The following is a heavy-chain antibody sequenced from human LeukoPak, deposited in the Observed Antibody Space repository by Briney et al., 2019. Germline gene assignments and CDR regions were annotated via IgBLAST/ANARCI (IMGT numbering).Heavy chain of an antibody. D-gene: IGHD6-19*01. CDR1: GGSISSSSYY. Sequence: SETLSLTCTVSGGSISSSSYYWGWIRQPPGKGLEWIGSIYYSGSTYYNPSLKSRVTISVDTSKNQFSLKLSSVTAADTAVYYCARDGREQWLVDLAFDIWGQGTMVTVSS. J-gene: IGHJ3*02. V-gene: IGHV4-39*07. CDR3: ARDGREQWLVDLAFDI. CDR2: IYYSGST.